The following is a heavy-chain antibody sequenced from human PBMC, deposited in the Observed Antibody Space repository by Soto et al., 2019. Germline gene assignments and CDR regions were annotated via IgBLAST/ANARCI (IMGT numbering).Heavy chain of an antibody. V-gene: IGHV3-74*01. D-gene: IGHD3-16*01. CDR1: GFTFSSYW. J-gene: IGHJ4*02. CDR2: ISGDGSNT. Sequence: EVQLVESGGGLVQPGGSLRLSCAASGFTFSSYWMHWVRQAPGKGLVWVSRISGDGSNTGYADSVKGRFTISRDNAKNKLYLQMNSLRAEYTAVYYCATSPTLTAGGWGQGTLVIVSS. CDR3: ATSPTLTAGG.